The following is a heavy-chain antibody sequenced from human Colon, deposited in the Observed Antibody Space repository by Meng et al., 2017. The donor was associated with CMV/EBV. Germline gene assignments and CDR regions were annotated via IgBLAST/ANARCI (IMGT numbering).Heavy chain of an antibody. J-gene: IGHJ4*02. CDR3: VTETDIFAAKFN. D-gene: IGHD6-25*01. CDR2: IKRDYEGVTT. Sequence: EVQVVESGGGLVKPGGSLRLSCAASGFTFSKSWMNWVRQAPGKGLEWVARIKRDYEGVTTDYAAPVKGRFTISRDDSRSTVDLQMNTLRTEDTAVYYCVTETDIFAAKFNWGQGTLVTVSS. CDR1: GFTFSKSW. V-gene: IGHV3-15*07.